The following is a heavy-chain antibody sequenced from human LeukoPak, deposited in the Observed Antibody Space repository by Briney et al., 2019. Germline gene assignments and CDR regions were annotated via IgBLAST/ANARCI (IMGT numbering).Heavy chain of an antibody. CDR1: GFTFSSYA. CDR3: ARAPSGTQLDP. V-gene: IGHV3-30-3*01. J-gene: IGHJ5*02. D-gene: IGHD1-1*01. Sequence: GGSLRLSCAASGFTFSSYAMHWVRQAPGKGLEWVAVISYDGSNKYYADSVKGRFTISRDNSKNTLYLQMNSLRAEDTAVYYCARAPSGTQLDPWGQGTLVTVSS. CDR2: ISYDGSNK.